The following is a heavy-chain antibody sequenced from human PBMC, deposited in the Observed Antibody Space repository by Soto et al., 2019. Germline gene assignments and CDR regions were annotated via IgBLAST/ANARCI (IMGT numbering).Heavy chain of an antibody. CDR2: ISPYTGET. J-gene: IGHJ4*02. V-gene: IGHV1-18*04. CDR1: GYSFATSG. CDR3: AKEVVCKAGLDY. D-gene: IGHD2-15*01. Sequence: QVQLVQSGAEVKKPGASVKVSCKTSGYSFATSGISWVRQAPGQGPEWMGWISPYTGETKYARNLQGRVTLTAETSTRTAYMELRSLRSDDTAIYYCAKEVVCKAGLDYWGQGTLVTVSS.